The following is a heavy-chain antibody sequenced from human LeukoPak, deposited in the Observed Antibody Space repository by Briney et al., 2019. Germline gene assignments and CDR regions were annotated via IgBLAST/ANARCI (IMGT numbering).Heavy chain of an antibody. CDR1: GFIFSSYG. CDR2: ISYDGSNK. D-gene: IGHD5-18*01. CDR3: AKDRGYSYGYGTFDY. J-gene: IGHJ4*02. Sequence: GGSLRLSCAASGFIFSSYGMHWVRQAPGKGLEWVAVISYDGSNKCYADSVKGRFTISRDNSKNTLYLQMNSLRAEDTAVYYCAKDRGYSYGYGTFDYWGQGTLVTVSS. V-gene: IGHV3-30*18.